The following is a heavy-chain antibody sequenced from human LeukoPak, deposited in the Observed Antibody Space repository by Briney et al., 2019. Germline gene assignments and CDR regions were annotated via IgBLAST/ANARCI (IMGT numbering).Heavy chain of an antibody. CDR1: GFTVSSNY. D-gene: IGHD1-26*01. V-gene: IGHV3-23*01. CDR2: ITASGGST. J-gene: IGHJ3*02. CDR3: AKGTSGNYWRNPFDI. Sequence: GGSLRLSCAASGFTVSSNYMSWVRQAPGKGLEWVSGITASGGSTYYADSVKGRFTISRDNFKNTLYLQMNSLRLEDTAVYYCAKGTSGNYWRNPFDIWGQGTMVTVSS.